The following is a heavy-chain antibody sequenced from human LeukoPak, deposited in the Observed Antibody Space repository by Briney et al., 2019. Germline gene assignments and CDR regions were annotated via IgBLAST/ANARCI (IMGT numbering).Heavy chain of an antibody. J-gene: IGHJ6*03. CDR2: IIPIFGTA. CDR1: GGTFSSYA. V-gene: IGHV1-69*13. Sequence: VASVKVSCKASGGTFSSYAISWVRQAPGQGLEWMGGIIPIFGTANYAQKFQGRVTITADESTSTAYMELSSLRSEDAAVYYCARCPNLDYYYYYMDVWGKGTTVTVSS. CDR3: ARCPNLDYYYYYMDV.